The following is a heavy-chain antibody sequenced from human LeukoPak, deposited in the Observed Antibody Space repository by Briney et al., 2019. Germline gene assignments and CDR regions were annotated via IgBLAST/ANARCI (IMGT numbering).Heavy chain of an antibody. CDR1: GGSISNYY. CDR3: ARDGDDGRFHTGPFDH. CDR2: SHTSGST. V-gene: IGHV4-4*09. J-gene: IGHJ4*02. D-gene: IGHD1-14*01. Sequence: SETLSLTCTVSGGSISNYYWSWIRQPPGKGLEWIGYSHTSGSTNYNPSLNGRVTISVDTSKNQFSLTLSSLTAADTAVYYCARDGDDGRFHTGPFDHWGQGILVTVSS.